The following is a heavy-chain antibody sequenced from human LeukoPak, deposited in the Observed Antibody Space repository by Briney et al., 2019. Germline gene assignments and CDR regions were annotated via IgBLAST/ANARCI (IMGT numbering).Heavy chain of an antibody. D-gene: IGHD2-2*02. CDR1: GFTFSSYS. CDR3: ARDYVVVPAAIKTNWFDP. CDR2: ISSSSSYI. J-gene: IGHJ5*02. Sequence: GGSLRPSCAASGFTFSSYSMNWVRQAPGKGLEWVSSISSSSSYIYYADSVKGRFTISRDNAKNSLYLQMNSLRAEDTAVYYCARDYVVVPAAIKTNWFDPWGQGTLVTVSS. V-gene: IGHV3-21*01.